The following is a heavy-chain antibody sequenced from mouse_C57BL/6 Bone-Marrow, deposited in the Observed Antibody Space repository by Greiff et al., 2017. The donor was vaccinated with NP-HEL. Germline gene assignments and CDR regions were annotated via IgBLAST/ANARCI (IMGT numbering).Heavy chain of an antibody. J-gene: IGHJ2*01. D-gene: IGHD1-1*01. CDR2: IDPENGDT. Sequence: EVQLQQSGAELVRPGASVKLSCTASGFNIKDDYMHWVKQRPEQGLEWIGWIDPENGDTEYASKFQGKATITADTSSNTAYLQLSSLTSEDTAGYYCTTWGSSDYWGQGTTLTVSA. CDR1: GFNIKDDY. CDR3: TTWGSSDY. V-gene: IGHV14-4*01.